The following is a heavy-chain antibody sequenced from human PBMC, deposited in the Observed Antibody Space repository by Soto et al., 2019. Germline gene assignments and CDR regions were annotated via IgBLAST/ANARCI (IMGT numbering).Heavy chain of an antibody. V-gene: IGHV3-74*01. CDR3: ARLEHYGDYPDAFDI. D-gene: IGHD4-17*01. CDR1: GFTFSSYW. CDR2: INSDGSST. J-gene: IGHJ3*02. Sequence: EVQLVESGGGLVQPGGSLRLSCAASGFTFSSYWMHWVRQAPGKGLVWVSRINSDGSSTSYADSVKGRFTISRDNAKNTLYLQMNSLRAEDTAVYYCARLEHYGDYPDAFDIWGQGTMVTVSS.